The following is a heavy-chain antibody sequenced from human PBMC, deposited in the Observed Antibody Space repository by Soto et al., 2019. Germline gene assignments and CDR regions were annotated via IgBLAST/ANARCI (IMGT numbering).Heavy chain of an antibody. CDR1: DDSIGPYY. CDR3: AREVVGNTWPGIFDS. CDR2: VYTSGST. Sequence: SETLSLTCSISDDSIGPYYWTWIRQTPRKELQWVGYVYTSGSTKYNSSLKSRVTISLDASNSQFSLTMSSVTAADTGVYYCAREVVGNTWPGIFDSWSRGTLVTVSS. J-gene: IGHJ4*02. V-gene: IGHV4-4*08.